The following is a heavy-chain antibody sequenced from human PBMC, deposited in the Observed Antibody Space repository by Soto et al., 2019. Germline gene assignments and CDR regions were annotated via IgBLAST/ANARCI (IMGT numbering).Heavy chain of an antibody. V-gene: IGHV1-2*04. CDR2: INPNSGGT. D-gene: IGHD6-6*01. CDR1: GYTFTGYY. CDR3: ALETIAARTFDY. J-gene: IGHJ4*02. Sequence: ASVKVSCKASGYTFTGYYMHWVRQAPGQGLEWMGWINPNSGGTNYAQKFQGWVTMTRDTSISTAYMELSRLRSDDTAVYYCALETIAARTFDYWGQGTLVTVSS.